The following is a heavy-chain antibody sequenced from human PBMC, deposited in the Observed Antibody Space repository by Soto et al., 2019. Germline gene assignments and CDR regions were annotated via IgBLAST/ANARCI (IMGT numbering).Heavy chain of an antibody. CDR2: IRSSSSTI. Sequence: GGSLSLSCAASGFTFSSYSMNWVRQAPGKGLEWVSYIRSSSSTIYYADSVKGRFTISRDNAKNSLYLQMNSLRDEDTAVYYCARDKLGINYFDYWGQGTLVTVSS. D-gene: IGHD7-27*01. J-gene: IGHJ4*01. CDR3: ARDKLGINYFDY. CDR1: GFTFSSYS. V-gene: IGHV3-48*02.